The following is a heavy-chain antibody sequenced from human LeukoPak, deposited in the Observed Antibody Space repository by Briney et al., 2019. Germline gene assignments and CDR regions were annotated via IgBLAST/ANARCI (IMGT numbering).Heavy chain of an antibody. V-gene: IGHV1-2*02. J-gene: IGHJ4*02. CDR3: ARSEMADY. CDR1: GYTFTGYY. D-gene: IGHD1-14*01. CDR2: INPDSGAT. Sequence: ASVKVSCKASGYTFTGYYMHWVRQAPGQGLEWMGWINPDSGATNYAQRFQGRVTMTRDTSISTAYMELSRLRSDNTALYYCARSEMADYWGQGTLVTVSS.